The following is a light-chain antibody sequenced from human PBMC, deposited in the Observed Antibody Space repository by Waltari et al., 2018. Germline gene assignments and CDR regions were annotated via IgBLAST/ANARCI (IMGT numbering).Light chain of an antibody. Sequence: DIVLTQAPDSLAVSLGDRATIPRESSQRVLYTSNNKNYLTWYQQKPGQPPKLLISWASTRESGVPDRFSGSGSGTDFTLTISSLQAEDVAVYFCQQYYSSPFTFGPGTKVDIK. CDR1: QRVLYTSNNKNY. V-gene: IGKV4-1*01. J-gene: IGKJ3*01. CDR2: WAS. CDR3: QQYYSSPFT.